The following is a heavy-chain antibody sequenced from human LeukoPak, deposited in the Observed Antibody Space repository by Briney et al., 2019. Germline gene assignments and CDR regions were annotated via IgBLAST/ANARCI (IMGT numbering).Heavy chain of an antibody. CDR1: GGSISSYY. J-gene: IGHJ6*03. Sequence: SETLSLTCTVSGGSISSYYWSWIRQPPGKGLEWIGYIYYSGSTNYNPSLKSRVTISVDTSKNQFSLKLSSVTAADTAVYYCARRGPGTTPYYYYYMDVWGKGTTVTVSS. D-gene: IGHD4-17*01. V-gene: IGHV4-59*08. CDR3: ARRGPGTTPYYYYYMDV. CDR2: IYYSGST.